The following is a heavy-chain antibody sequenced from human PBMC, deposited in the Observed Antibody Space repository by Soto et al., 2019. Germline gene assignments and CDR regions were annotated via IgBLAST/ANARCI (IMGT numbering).Heavy chain of an antibody. J-gene: IGHJ4*02. D-gene: IGHD5-18*01. CDR1: GCTFTHYY. CDR2: INPNGGST. CDR3: ATSVNSAMAFDY. V-gene: IGHV1-46*01. Sequence: ASVKVSCKASGCTFTHYYMHWVRQAPGQGLEWMGIINPNGGSTTYAQRFRAGFTMTRDTSTSTVYMELSSLRSEDSAVYYCATSVNSAMAFDYWGQGTLVTVSS.